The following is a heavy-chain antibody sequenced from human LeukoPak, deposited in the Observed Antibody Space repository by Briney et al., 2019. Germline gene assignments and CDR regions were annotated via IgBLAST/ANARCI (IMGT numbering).Heavy chain of an antibody. D-gene: IGHD3-16*02. CDR2: VYYSGST. J-gene: IGHJ4*02. V-gene: IGHV4-59*01. Sequence: KPSETLSLTCTVSGGSISSYYWSWIRQPPGKGLEWIGYVYYSGSTNYNPSLKSRVTISVDTSKNQFSLKLSSVTAADTAVYYCAGSVMITFGGVIVVWGQGTLGTVSS. CDR1: GGSISSYY. CDR3: AGSVMITFGGVIVV.